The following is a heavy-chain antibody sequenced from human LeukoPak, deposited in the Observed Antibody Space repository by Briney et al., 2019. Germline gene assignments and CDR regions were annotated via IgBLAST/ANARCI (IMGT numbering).Heavy chain of an antibody. CDR3: ARDRWEYSSGWYVY. Sequence: VASVKVSCKASGYTFTSYGISWVRQAPGQGLEWMGWISAYNGNTNYAQKLQGRVTMTTDTSTSTPYMELRSLRSDDTAVYYCARDRWEYSSGWYVYWGQGTLVTVSS. V-gene: IGHV1-18*01. CDR1: GYTFTSYG. CDR2: ISAYNGNT. J-gene: IGHJ4*02. D-gene: IGHD6-19*01.